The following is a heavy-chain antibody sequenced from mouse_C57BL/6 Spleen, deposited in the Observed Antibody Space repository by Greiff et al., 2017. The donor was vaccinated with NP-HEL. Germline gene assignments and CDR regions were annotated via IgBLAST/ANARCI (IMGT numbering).Heavy chain of an antibody. V-gene: IGHV3-6*01. CDR1: GYSITSGYY. D-gene: IGHD2-3*01. J-gene: IGHJ3*01. Sequence: EESGPGLVKPSQSLSLTCSVTGYSITSGYYWNWIRQFPGNKLEWMGYISYDGSNNYNPSLKNRISITRDTSKNQFFLKLNSVTTEDTATYYCAGYSGFAYWGQGTLVTVSA. CDR2: ISYDGSN. CDR3: AGYSGFAY.